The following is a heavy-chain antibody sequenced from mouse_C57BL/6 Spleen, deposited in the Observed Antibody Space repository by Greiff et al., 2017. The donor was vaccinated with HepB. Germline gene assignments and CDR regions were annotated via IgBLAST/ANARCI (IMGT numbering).Heavy chain of an antibody. CDR3: TNSNSVAVLFDY. CDR1: GFTFSNYW. D-gene: IGHD2-5*01. Sequence: EVMLVESGGGLVQPGGSMKLSCVASGFTFSNYWMNWVRQSPEKGLEWVAQIRLKSDNYATHYAESVKGRFTISRDDSKSSVYLQMNNLRAEDTGIYYCTNSNSVAVLFDYWGQGTTLTVSS. J-gene: IGHJ2*01. CDR2: IRLKSDNYAT. V-gene: IGHV6-3*01.